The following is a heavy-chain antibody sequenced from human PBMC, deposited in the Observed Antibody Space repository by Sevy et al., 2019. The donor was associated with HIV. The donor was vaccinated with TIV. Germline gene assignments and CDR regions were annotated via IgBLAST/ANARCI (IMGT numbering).Heavy chain of an antibody. CDR2: IYYSGST. D-gene: IGHD2-21*01. J-gene: IGHJ4*02. CDR1: GGSITISY. Sequence: SETLSLTCTVSGGSITISYWSWIRQPPGKGLEWIGYIYYSGSTNYNPSLKSRVTISVDTSKNQFSLKLTAVTAADTAVYFCARGGGGGYFFDYWGQGTLVTVSS. V-gene: IGHV4-59*01. CDR3: ARGGGGGYFFDY.